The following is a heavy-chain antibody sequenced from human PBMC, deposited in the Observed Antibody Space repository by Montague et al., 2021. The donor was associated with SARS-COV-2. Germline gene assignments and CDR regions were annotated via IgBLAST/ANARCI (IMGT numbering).Heavy chain of an antibody. V-gene: IGHV3-21*01. Sequence: SLSLSCSTSEFTFSTSSMNWVRQAPGKGLEWVSSISSSKTYIYYADSVXGRFTISRDNAKNSLFLQVNSLRAEDTAVYYCASSSYYDRSGYHEGGAGRPWFFDLWGRGTLVTVSS. D-gene: IGHD3-22*01. CDR2: ISSSKTYI. CDR1: EFTFSTSS. CDR3: ASSSYYDRSGYHEGGAGRPWFFDL. J-gene: IGHJ2*01.